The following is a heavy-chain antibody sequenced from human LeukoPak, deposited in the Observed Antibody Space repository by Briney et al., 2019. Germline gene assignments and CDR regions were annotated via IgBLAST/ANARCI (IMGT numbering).Heavy chain of an antibody. Sequence: PSETLSLTCAVYGGSFSGYYWSWIRQPPGKGLEWIGEINHSGSTNYNPSLKSRVTISVDTSKNQFSLKLSSVTAADTAVYYCARRSRDTIFGVVTPYYYYYMDVWGKGTTVTVSS. CDR2: INHSGST. V-gene: IGHV4-34*01. CDR1: GGSFSGYY. J-gene: IGHJ6*03. D-gene: IGHD3-3*01. CDR3: ARRSRDTIFGVVTPYYYYYMDV.